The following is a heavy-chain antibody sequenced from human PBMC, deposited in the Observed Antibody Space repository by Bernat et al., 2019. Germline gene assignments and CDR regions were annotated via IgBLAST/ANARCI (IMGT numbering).Heavy chain of an antibody. J-gene: IGHJ5*02. D-gene: IGHD6-19*01. CDR1: GGSISSSNW. CDR3: ARHGRIAVAGKGYNWFDP. CDR2: IYHSGST. Sequence: QVQLQESGPGLVKPSGTLSLTCAVSGGSISSSNWWSWVRQPPGKGLEWIGEIYHSGSTNYNPSLKSRVTISVDKSKNQFSLKLSSVTAADTAVYYCARHGRIAVAGKGYNWFDPWGQGTLVTVSS. V-gene: IGHV4-4*02.